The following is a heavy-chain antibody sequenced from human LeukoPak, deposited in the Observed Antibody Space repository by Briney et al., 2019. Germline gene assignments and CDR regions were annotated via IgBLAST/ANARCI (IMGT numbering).Heavy chain of an antibody. D-gene: IGHD2-2*01. CDR1: GGTFSSYA. V-gene: IGHV1-69*04. Sequence: ASVKVSCKASGGTFSSYAISWVRQAPGQGLEWMGRIIPILGIANYAQKFQGRVTITADKSTSTAYMELSSLRSEDTAVYYCATDLGCSSTSCYLLDYWGQGTLVTVSS. J-gene: IGHJ4*02. CDR2: IIPILGIA. CDR3: ATDLGCSSTSCYLLDY.